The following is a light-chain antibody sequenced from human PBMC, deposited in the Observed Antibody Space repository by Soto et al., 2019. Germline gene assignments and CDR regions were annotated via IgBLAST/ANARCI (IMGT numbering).Light chain of an antibody. J-gene: IGLJ1*01. CDR3: CSYAGSSPYV. V-gene: IGLV2-23*02. CDR2: EVS. Sequence: LTQPASVSGSPGQSITISCTGTSSDVGSYNLVSWYQQHPGKAPKLMIYEVSKRPSGVSNRFSGSKSGNTASLTISGLQAEDEADYYCCSYAGSSPYVFGTGTKVTVL. CDR1: SSDVGSYNL.